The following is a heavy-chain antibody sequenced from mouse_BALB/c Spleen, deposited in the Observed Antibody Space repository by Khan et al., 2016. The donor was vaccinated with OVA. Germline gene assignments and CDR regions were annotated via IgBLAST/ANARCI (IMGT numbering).Heavy chain of an antibody. CDR2: ISPGSGNA. V-gene: IGHV1S41*01. Sequence: DLVKPGASVKLSCKASGYTFTSYWINWIKQRPGQGLEWIGHISPGSGNAYYNKIFTVKATLTVDTFSTTAYIQLTSLSSEDSAVYCCARSNYYGSGLYAMDYWGQGTSVTVSS. D-gene: IGHD1-1*01. CDR1: GYTFTSYW. CDR3: ARSNYYGSGLYAMDY. J-gene: IGHJ4*01.